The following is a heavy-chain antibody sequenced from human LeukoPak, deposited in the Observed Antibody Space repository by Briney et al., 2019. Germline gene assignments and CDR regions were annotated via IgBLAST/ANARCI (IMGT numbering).Heavy chain of an antibody. CDR1: GFTFSSYW. J-gene: IGHJ4*02. D-gene: IGHD3-10*01. V-gene: IGHV3-74*01. Sequence: GGSLRLSCAASGFTFSSYWMSWVRQVPGQGLMWISRLNGAGTRTTYADSVKGRFTISRDNSKNMVYLQMKSLRADDTAIYYCARPSFYYGSGSFYLGQWGRGTLVTVSS. CDR3: ARPSFYYGSGSFYLGQ. CDR2: LNGAGTRT.